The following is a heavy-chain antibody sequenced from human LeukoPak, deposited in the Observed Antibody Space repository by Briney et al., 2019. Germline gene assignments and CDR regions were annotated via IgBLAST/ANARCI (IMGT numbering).Heavy chain of an antibody. Sequence: ASVKVSCKASGYTFTGYYMHWVRQAPGQGLEWMGWISAYNGNTNYAQKLQGRVTMTTDTSTSTAYMELRSLRSDDTAVYYCARVGTSGSSFYDYWGQGTLVTVSS. D-gene: IGHD1-26*01. CDR3: ARVGTSGSSFYDY. CDR1: GYTFTGYY. CDR2: ISAYNGNT. V-gene: IGHV1-18*04. J-gene: IGHJ4*02.